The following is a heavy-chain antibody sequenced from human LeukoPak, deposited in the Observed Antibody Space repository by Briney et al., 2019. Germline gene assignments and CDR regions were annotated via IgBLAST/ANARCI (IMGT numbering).Heavy chain of an antibody. J-gene: IGHJ4*02. CDR1: GYSFTRYW. CDR3: ARLLGGEQWPSKYLYFDY. V-gene: IGHV5-51*01. Sequence: NRGESLKISCKTSGYSFTRYWIAWVRQTPGKGLEWMGIVYPDDSDTRYSPAFQGQVTISADKSITTAYLQWSSLKASDTAMYYCARLLGGEQWPSKYLYFDYWGQGTLVTVSS. D-gene: IGHD6-19*01. CDR2: VYPDDSDT.